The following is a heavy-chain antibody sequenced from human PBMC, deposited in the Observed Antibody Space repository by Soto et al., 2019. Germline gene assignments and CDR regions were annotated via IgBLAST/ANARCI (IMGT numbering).Heavy chain of an antibody. Sequence: QVQLVQSGAAVKKPGASVKVSCQPSGYTFTSYGISGVRQAPGQGLEGMGWISAYTGNTNYAQKLQGRVTMTTDTSTSTAYIELRSLGSDDTAVYYCARDITMVRGVIIQGLAGYWGQGTLVTVSS. J-gene: IGHJ4*02. D-gene: IGHD3-10*01. CDR3: ARDITMVRGVIIQGLAGY. CDR2: ISAYTGNT. V-gene: IGHV1-18*01. CDR1: GYTFTSYG.